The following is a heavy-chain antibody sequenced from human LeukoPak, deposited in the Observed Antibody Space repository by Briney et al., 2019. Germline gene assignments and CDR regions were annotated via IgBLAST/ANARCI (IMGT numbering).Heavy chain of an antibody. CDR1: GGSISSSSAY. Sequence: SETLSLTCTVSGGSISSSSAYWGWIRQPPGKGLEWIGSIYYSKNTYYNPSLKSRVTISADTSKNQFSLTLGSVSATDTAVYYCVSPRGFSYGYYDYWGQGTLVTVSS. CDR2: IYYSKNT. J-gene: IGHJ4*02. V-gene: IGHV4-39*01. CDR3: VSPRGFSYGYYDY. D-gene: IGHD5-18*01.